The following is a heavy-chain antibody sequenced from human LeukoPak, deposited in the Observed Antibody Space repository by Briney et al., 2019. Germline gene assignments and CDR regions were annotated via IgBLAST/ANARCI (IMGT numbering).Heavy chain of an antibody. CDR3: ARGGDHPTFLFYYMDV. Sequence: SETLSLTCTVSGGSISSYYWSWIRQPPGKGLEWIGYIYYSGSTNYNPSLKSRVTISVDTSKNQFSLKLSSVTAADTAVYYCARGGDHPTFLFYYMDVWGKGTTVTVSS. D-gene: IGHD3-16*01. CDR1: GGSISSYY. J-gene: IGHJ6*03. CDR2: IYYSGST. V-gene: IGHV4-59*01.